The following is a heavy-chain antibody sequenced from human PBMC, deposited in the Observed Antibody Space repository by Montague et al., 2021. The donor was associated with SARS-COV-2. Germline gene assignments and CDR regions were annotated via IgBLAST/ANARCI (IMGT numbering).Heavy chain of an antibody. J-gene: IGHJ6*02. Sequence: SLRLSCAASGFSFSSYEMNWARQAPGKGLEWISYISSGSGSSIHDADSVRGRFTISRANARNSLYLQMNGLRAEDTAIYYCARDVDPNSWDGMDVWGQGTTVTVSS. V-gene: IGHV3-48*03. CDR3: ARDVDPNSWDGMDV. CDR1: GFSFSSYE. CDR2: ISSGSGSSI. D-gene: IGHD2-15*01.